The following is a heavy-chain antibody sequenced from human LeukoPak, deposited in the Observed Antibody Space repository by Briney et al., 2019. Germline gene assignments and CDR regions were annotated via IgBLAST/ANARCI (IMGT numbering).Heavy chain of an antibody. CDR3: ARVFRGVVTSNWFDP. CDR2: VYDNGNT. CDR1: GGSITGHY. J-gene: IGHJ5*02. V-gene: IGHV4-59*11. Sequence: SETLSLTCTVSGGSITGHYWTWIRRSPGKGLGWIGFVYDNGNTNYNSSLQSRVTMSVDTSTNQLSLKMTSVTAADTAIYYCARVFRGVVTSNWFDPWGQGTLVTVSS. D-gene: IGHD2-21*02.